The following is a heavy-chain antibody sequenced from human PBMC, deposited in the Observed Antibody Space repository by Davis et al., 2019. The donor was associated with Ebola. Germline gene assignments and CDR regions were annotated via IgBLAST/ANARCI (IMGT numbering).Heavy chain of an antibody. CDR1: GFSFRDYA. Sequence: GESLKISCAASGFSFRDYAMNWVRQAPGKGLEWVSAITGSGGSAYYADSVKGRFTLSRDNSKNTLYLQMNSLRGEDTAVYFCAKSPTYFPYDIDYWGQGTLVTVSS. V-gene: IGHV3-23*01. CDR3: AKSPTYFPYDIDY. CDR2: ITGSGGSA. D-gene: IGHD3-22*01. J-gene: IGHJ4*02.